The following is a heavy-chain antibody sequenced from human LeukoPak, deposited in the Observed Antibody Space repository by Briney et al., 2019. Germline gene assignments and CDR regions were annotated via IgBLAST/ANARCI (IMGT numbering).Heavy chain of an antibody. D-gene: IGHD3-9*01. Sequence: ASLQKSCRASGGTCGSFSIIGVPQAPKKGLEWMGWIEPNSGGTNYAQKFQGRVTMTRDTSISTAYMELSRLRSDDTAVYYCARGPHGRIYDILTGFDYWGQGTLVTVSS. CDR1: GGTCGSFS. CDR3: ARGPHGRIYDILTGFDY. CDR2: IEPNSGGT. V-gene: IGHV1-2*02. J-gene: IGHJ4*02.